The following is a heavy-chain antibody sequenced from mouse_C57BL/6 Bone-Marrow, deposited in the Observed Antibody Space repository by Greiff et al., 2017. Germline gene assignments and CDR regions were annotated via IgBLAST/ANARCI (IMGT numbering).Heavy chain of an antibody. J-gene: IGHJ4*01. D-gene: IGHD4-1*02. Sequence: VQLQQSGPGLAKPSQTLSLTCSFTGYSITSDYWNWIRKFPGNKLEYMGYLSYSGSPYYNPSLKSRISITRDTSKNQYYLQFNSVTTEDTATYDCARSSTGTEAMDYWGQGTSVTVSS. CDR1: GYSITSDY. V-gene: IGHV3-8*01. CDR3: ARSSTGTEAMDY. CDR2: LSYSGSP.